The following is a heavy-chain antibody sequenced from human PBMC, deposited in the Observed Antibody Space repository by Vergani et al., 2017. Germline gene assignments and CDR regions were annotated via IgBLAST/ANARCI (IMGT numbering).Heavy chain of an antibody. J-gene: IGHJ2*01. Sequence: EVQLVESGGGLIHPGGSLRLSCEGSGFSFSGYCMHWVRQSPEKGLVWVSRIKSDGSITNYADSVKGRFTISRDKAKNSLYLQMNSLRAEDTALYYCVKDIAASGNYWYFDLWGRGTLVTDSS. CDR1: GFSFSGYC. D-gene: IGHD6-13*01. V-gene: IGHV3-74*01. CDR2: IKSDGSIT. CDR3: VKDIAASGNYWYFDL.